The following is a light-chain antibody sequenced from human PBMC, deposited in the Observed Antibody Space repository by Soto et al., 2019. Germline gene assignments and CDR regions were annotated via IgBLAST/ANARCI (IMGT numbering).Light chain of an antibody. CDR3: QQYDTYSRT. Sequence: DIQMTQSPSTLSASVGDRVTITCLASQSISSWLAWYQQKSGEAPKLLIYEGSTLARGVPSRFSGSGSGTEFTLTISSLQPDDFATFYCQQYDTYSRTFDQGTKVEVK. CDR1: QSISSW. J-gene: IGKJ1*01. V-gene: IGKV1-5*03. CDR2: EGS.